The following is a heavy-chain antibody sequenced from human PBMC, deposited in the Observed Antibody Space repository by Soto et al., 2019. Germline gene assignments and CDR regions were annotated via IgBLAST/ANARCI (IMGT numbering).Heavy chain of an antibody. D-gene: IGHD6-13*01. CDR2: IYTSGST. V-gene: IGHV4-4*07. CDR3: ARDLSIAAAGRRSKIDY. CDR1: GGSISSYY. Sequence: TLSLTCTVSGGSISSYYWSWIRQPAVKGLEWIGRIYTSGSTNYNPSLKSRVTMSVDTSKNQFSLKLSSVTAADTAVYYCARDLSIAAAGRRSKIDYWGQGILVTVSS. J-gene: IGHJ4*02.